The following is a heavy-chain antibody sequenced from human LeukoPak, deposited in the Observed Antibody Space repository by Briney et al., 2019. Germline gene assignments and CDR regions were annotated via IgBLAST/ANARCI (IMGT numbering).Heavy chain of an antibody. CDR3: AKVAHYYGSGSYYEYYFDY. V-gene: IGHV3-23*01. Sequence: GGSLRLSCAASGFTFSSYAMSWVRQAPGKGLEWVSAISGSGGSTYYADSVKGRFTISRDNSKNTLYLQMNSLRAEDTAVYYCAKVAHYYGSGSYYEYYFDYWGQGTLVTVSS. D-gene: IGHD3-10*01. CDR2: ISGSGGST. CDR1: GFTFSSYA. J-gene: IGHJ4*02.